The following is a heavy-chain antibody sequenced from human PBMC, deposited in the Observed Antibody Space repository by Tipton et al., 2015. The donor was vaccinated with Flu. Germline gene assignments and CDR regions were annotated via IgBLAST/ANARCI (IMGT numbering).Heavy chain of an antibody. CDR3: DADGEAFDP. CDR2: IYYSGNT. J-gene: IGHJ5*02. V-gene: IGHV4-39*07. Sequence: TLSLTCTVSGGSINSGSYYWAWIRQPPGKGLEWIGSIYYSGNTYYNPSLKSRVSISIDTSKNQFSLKLTSVTAADTAVYYCDADGEAFDPWGPGTLVTVSS. CDR1: GGSINSGSYY. D-gene: IGHD4-17*01.